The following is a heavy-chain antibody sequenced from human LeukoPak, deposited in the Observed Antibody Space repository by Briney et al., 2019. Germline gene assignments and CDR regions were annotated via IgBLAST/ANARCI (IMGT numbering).Heavy chain of an antibody. D-gene: IGHD3-22*01. CDR3: ARGGVNYYDSTPQILFDY. Sequence: GGSLRLSCAASGFTFSNYGLNWVRQAPGKGLEWVSHISSSGSAKYYADSVKGRFTISRDNAKNSLYLQMNSLRAEDTAVYYCARGGVNYYDSTPQILFDYWGQGTLVTVSS. CDR1: GFTFSNYG. V-gene: IGHV3-48*01. CDR2: ISSSGSAK. J-gene: IGHJ4*02.